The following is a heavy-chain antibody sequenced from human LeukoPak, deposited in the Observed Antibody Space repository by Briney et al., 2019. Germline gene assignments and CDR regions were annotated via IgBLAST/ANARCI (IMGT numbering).Heavy chain of an antibody. CDR2: IIPIFGTA. V-gene: IGHV1-69*13. D-gene: IGHD2-21*02. CDR1: GYTFTSYY. Sequence: AASVKVSCKASGYTFTSYYMQWVRQAPGQGLEWMGGIIPIFGTANYAQKFQGRVTITADESTSTAYMELSSLRSEDTAVYYCASQASDGYCGGDCYLNFDYWGQGTLVTVSS. J-gene: IGHJ4*02. CDR3: ASQASDGYCGGDCYLNFDY.